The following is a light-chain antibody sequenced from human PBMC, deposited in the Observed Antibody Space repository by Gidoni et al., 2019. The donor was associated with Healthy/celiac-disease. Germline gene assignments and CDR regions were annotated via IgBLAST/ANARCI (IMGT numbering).Light chain of an antibody. CDR3: QQSYSTSPYT. J-gene: IGKJ2*01. CDR1: QSISSY. V-gene: IGKV1-39*01. CDR2: AAS. Sequence: DIKMTQSPSSLSASVGDRVTITCRASQSISSYLNWYQQKPGKAPKLLIYAASSLQSGVPSRFSGSVSRTDFTLTISSLQPEDFATYYCQQSYSTSPYTFGPWTKLEIK.